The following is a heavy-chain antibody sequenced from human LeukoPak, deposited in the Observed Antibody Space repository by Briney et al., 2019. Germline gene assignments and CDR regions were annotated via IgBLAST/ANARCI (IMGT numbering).Heavy chain of an antibody. D-gene: IGHD4-17*01. CDR1: GFTVSSNY. J-gene: IGHJ4*02. V-gene: IGHV3-66*01. Sequence: GSQRLSCAASGFTVSSNYINWVRQAPGKGLEWVSLIYGSTSADYADSVKGRFTISRDTSMNTVYLQMNSLRAEDTAVYYCARLNFGDDYWGQGTLVTVSS. CDR2: IYGSTSA. CDR3: ARLNFGDDY.